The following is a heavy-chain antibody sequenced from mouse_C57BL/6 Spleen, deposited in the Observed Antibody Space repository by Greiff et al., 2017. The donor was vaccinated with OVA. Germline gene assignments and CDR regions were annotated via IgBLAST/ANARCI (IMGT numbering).Heavy chain of an antibody. J-gene: IGHJ2*01. Sequence: QVQLQQSGAELVRPGASVTLSCKASGYTFTDYEMHWVKQTPVHGLEWIGAIDPETGGTAYNQKFKGKAILTADKSSSTAYMELRSLTSEYSAVYYCTREGNYGYFDYWGQGTTLTVSS. CDR3: TREGNYGYFDY. D-gene: IGHD2-1*01. CDR2: IDPETGGT. CDR1: GYTFTDYE. V-gene: IGHV1-15*01.